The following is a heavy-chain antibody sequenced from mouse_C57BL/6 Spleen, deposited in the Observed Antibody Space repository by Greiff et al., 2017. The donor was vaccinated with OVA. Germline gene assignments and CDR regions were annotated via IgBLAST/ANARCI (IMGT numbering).Heavy chain of an antibody. CDR1: GYTFTSYG. CDR2: IYPRSGNT. Sequence: VKLVESGAELARPGASVKLSCKASGYTFTSYGISWVKQRTGQGLEWIGEIYPRSGNTYYNEKFKGKATLTADKSSSTAYMELRSLTSEDSAVYFCARGDYGNDYWGQGTSVTVSS. V-gene: IGHV1-81*01. J-gene: IGHJ4*01. CDR3: ARGDYGNDY.